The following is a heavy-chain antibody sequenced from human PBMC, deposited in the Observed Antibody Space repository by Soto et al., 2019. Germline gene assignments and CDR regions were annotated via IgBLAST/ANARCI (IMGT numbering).Heavy chain of an antibody. CDR2: ISPDNGKT. CDR3: ARHSNVDY. D-gene: IGHD4-4*01. CDR1: GYTFTSYV. V-gene: IGHV1-18*01. Sequence: QVQLVQSGAEVKKPGASMKVSCKASGYTFTSYVISWVRQAPGQGLEWMGWISPDNGKTNYAQNFQDRVTMTTETSTSTAYMELRSLRSDDTAVYYCARHSNVDYWGQGTLVTVSS. J-gene: IGHJ4*02.